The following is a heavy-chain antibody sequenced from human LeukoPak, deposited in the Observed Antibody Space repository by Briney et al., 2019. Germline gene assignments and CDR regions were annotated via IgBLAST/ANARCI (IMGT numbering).Heavy chain of an antibody. CDR3: ARPRAVTNYYYYYGMDV. V-gene: IGHV3-7*01. J-gene: IGHJ6*02. D-gene: IGHD4-17*01. Sequence: GGSLRLSCAASGFTFSSYWMSWVRQAPGKGLEWVANIKQDGSEKYYVDSVKGRFTISRDNAKNSLYLQMNSLRAEDTAAYYCARPRAVTNYYYYYGMDVWGQGTTVTVSS. CDR2: IKQDGSEK. CDR1: GFTFSSYW.